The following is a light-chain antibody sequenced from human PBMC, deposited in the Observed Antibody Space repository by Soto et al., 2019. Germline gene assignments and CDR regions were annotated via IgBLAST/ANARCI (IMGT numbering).Light chain of an antibody. CDR2: QDS. CDR3: QAWDSSTAV. V-gene: IGLV3-1*01. Sequence: SYELTQPPSVSVSPGQTASITCFGDKLGDKYACWYQQKPGQSPVLVIYQDSKRPSGIPERFSGSNSGNTATLTISGTQAMDEADYSCQAWDSSTAVFGTGTKVTVL. CDR1: KLGDKY. J-gene: IGLJ1*01.